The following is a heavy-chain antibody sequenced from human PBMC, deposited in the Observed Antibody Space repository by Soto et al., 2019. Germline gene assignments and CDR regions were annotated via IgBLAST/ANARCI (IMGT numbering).Heavy chain of an antibody. CDR3: ARGPYGYYYDSSGYYQREFDY. D-gene: IGHD3-22*01. J-gene: IGHJ4*02. CDR1: GYTFTSYA. Sequence: ASVKVSCKASGYTFTSYAMHWVRQAPGQRLEWMGWINAGNGNTKYSQKFQGRVTITRDTSASTAYMELSSLRSEDTAVYYCARGPYGYYYDSSGYYQREFDYWGQGTLVTV. V-gene: IGHV1-3*01. CDR2: INAGNGNT.